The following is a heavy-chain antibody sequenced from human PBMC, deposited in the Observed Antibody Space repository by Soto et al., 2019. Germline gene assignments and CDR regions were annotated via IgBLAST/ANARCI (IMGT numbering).Heavy chain of an antibody. J-gene: IGHJ4*02. CDR1: GFTVSSNY. CDR2: IYSGGST. CDR3: ARASSSSWLNYFDY. V-gene: IGHV3-53*01. Sequence: PGGSLRLSCAASGFTVSSNYMSWVRQAPGKGLEWVSVIYSGGSTYYADSVKGRFTISRDNSKNTLYLQMNSLRAEDTAVYYCARASSSSWLNYFDYWGQGTLVTVSS. D-gene: IGHD6-13*01.